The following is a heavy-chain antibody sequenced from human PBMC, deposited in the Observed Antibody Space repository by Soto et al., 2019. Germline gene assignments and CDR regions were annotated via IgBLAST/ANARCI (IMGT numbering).Heavy chain of an antibody. CDR1: GFTFSSYG. CDR2: ISYDGSNK. V-gene: IGHV3-30*03. D-gene: IGHD1-26*01. CDR3: ARQHSGSYYFDY. Sequence: PGGSLRLSCAASGFTFSSYGMHWVRQAPGKGLEWVAVISYDGSNKYYADSVKGRFTISRDNSKNTLYLQMNSLRAEDTAVYYCARQHSGSYYFDYWGQGTPVTVSS. J-gene: IGHJ4*02.